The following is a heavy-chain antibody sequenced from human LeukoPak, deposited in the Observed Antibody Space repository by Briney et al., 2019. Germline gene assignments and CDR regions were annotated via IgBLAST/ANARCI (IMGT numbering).Heavy chain of an antibody. D-gene: IGHD2-2*01. Sequence: ASVKVSCKASGYTFTGYYIHWVRQAPGKGLEWMGGFDPEDGETIYAQKFQGRVTMTEDTSTDTAYMELSSLRSEDTAVYYCATPGGYCSSTSCYDYWGQGTLVTVSS. CDR2: FDPEDGET. V-gene: IGHV1-24*01. CDR3: ATPGGYCSSTSCYDY. CDR1: GYTFTGYY. J-gene: IGHJ4*02.